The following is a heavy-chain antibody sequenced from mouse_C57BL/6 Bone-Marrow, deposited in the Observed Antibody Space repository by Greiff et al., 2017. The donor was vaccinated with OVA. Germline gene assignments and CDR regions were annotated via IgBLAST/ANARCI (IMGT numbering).Heavy chain of an antibody. CDR1: GYSFTGYY. CDR2: INPSTGGT. V-gene: IGHV1-42*01. D-gene: IGHD1-1*01. J-gene: IGHJ1*03. Sequence: VQLKESGPELVKPGASVKISCKASGYSFTGYYMNWVKQSPEKSLEWIGEINPSTGGTTYNQKFKAKATLTVDKSSSTAYLQLKSLTSEDSAVYYGAREGFTTVVATDWYFDVWGTGTTVTVSS. CDR3: AREGFTTVVATDWYFDV.